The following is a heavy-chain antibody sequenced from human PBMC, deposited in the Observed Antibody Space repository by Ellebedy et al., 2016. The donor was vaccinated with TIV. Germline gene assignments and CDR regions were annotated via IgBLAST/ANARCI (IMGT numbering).Heavy chain of an antibody. CDR2: IYHSGST. J-gene: IGHJ5*02. D-gene: IGHD4-17*01. CDR3: ARVPRAFGDYWFDP. V-gene: IGHV4-4*02. Sequence: MPSETLSLTCAVSGGSISSSNWWSWVRQPPGKGLEWIGEIYHSGSTNYNPSLKSRVTISVDTSKNQFSLKLSSVTAADTAVYYCARVPRAFGDYWFDPWGQGTLVTVSS. CDR1: GGSISSSNW.